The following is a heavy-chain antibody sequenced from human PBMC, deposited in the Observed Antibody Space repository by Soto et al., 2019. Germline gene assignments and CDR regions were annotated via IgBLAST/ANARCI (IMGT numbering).Heavy chain of an antibody. D-gene: IGHD2-15*01. J-gene: IGHJ4*02. CDR2: ISPKSTYR. V-gene: IGHV3-11*06. CDR1: GFPFSDYY. Sequence: GESLKISCPTSGFPFSDYYMSWIRQAPGKGLEWLSHISPKSTYRNYADSVKGRFTISRDNTKSSLFLQMNSLGVEDTAVYYCVRGGGASLFDHWGQAFLLTLSS. CDR3: VRGGGASLFDH.